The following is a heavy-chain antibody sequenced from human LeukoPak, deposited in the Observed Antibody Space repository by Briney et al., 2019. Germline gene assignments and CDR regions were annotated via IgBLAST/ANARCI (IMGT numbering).Heavy chain of an antibody. V-gene: IGHV3-23*01. D-gene: IGHD6-19*01. Sequence: RGSLRLSCAASGFTFSSYAMSWVRQAPGKGLEWVSAISGSGGSTYYADSVKGRFTISRDNSKNTLYLQMNSLRAEDTAVYYCAKSSGYSSGGGLDFDYWGQGTLVTVSS. CDR1: GFTFSSYA. J-gene: IGHJ4*02. CDR2: ISGSGGST. CDR3: AKSSGYSSGGGLDFDY.